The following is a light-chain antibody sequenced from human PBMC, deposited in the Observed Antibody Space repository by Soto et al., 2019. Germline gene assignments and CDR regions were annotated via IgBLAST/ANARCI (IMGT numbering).Light chain of an antibody. V-gene: IGKV1-5*01. Sequence: DIQMTQSPSTLSASVGDRVTITCRASQSITSWLAWYQQEPGKAPKLLIYDASSLESGVPSRFSGSGSGTEFTLTISSLQPDDFATYYCQQYNTWPVYTFGQGTKLEIK. CDR3: QQYNTWPVYT. CDR1: QSITSW. J-gene: IGKJ2*01. CDR2: DAS.